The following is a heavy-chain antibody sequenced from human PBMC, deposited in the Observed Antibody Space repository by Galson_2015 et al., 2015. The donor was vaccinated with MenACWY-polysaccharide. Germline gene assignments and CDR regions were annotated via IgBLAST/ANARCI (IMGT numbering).Heavy chain of an antibody. Sequence: SVKVFCKASGYTFTSYAMHWVRQAPGQRLEWMGWINAGNGNTKYSQKFQGRFTISRDNVKNSLYLQMNSLRDEDTAVYYCARARQEQLVDELGDYGGQGTLVTVSS. CDR2: INAGNGNT. CDR3: ARARQEQLVDELGDY. V-gene: IGHV1-3*01. CDR1: GYTFTSYA. D-gene: IGHD6-13*01. J-gene: IGHJ4*02.